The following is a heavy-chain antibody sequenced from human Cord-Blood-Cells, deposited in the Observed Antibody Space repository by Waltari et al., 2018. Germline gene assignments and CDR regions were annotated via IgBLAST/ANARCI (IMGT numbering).Heavy chain of an antibody. Sequence: QVQLVQSGAEVKKPGSSVKVSCKASGYTFTSYDINWVRQATGQGLEWMGWMNPNSGNTGYAQKFQGRVTMTRNTSISTAYMELSSLRSEDTAVYYCAIEPRRIAAARFDPWGQGTLVTVSS. D-gene: IGHD6-13*01. CDR2: MNPNSGNT. V-gene: IGHV1-8*01. J-gene: IGHJ5*02. CDR1: GYTFTSYD. CDR3: AIEPRRIAAARFDP.